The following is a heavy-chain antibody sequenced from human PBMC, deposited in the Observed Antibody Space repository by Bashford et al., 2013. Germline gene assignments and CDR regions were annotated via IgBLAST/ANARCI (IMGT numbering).Heavy chain of an antibody. CDR2: ISAYNGNT. D-gene: IGHD1-26*01. CDR3: AREKEGGSYYGGSAFDI. Sequence: ASVKVSCKASGYTFTSYGISWVRQAPGQGLEWMGWISAYNGNTNYAQKLQGRVTMTTDTSTSTAYMELRSLRSDDTAVYYCAREKEGGSYYGGSAFDIWGQGTMVTVSS. V-gene: IGHV1-18*01. CDR1: GYTFTSYG. J-gene: IGHJ3*02.